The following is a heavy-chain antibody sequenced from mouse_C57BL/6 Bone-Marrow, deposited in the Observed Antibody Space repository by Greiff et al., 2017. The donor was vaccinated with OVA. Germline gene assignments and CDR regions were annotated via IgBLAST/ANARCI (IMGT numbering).Heavy chain of an antibody. D-gene: IGHD2-5*01. Sequence: QVQLKQPGAELVKPGASVKLSCKASGYTFTSFWMHWVKQRPGRGLEWIGRIDPNSGGTKYNEKFKSKATLTVDKPSSTAYMQLSSLTSEDSAVYYCARGAGYSNYGAMDYWGQGTSVTVSS. CDR1: GYTFTSFW. V-gene: IGHV1-72*01. J-gene: IGHJ4*01. CDR2: IDPNSGGT. CDR3: ARGAGYSNYGAMDY.